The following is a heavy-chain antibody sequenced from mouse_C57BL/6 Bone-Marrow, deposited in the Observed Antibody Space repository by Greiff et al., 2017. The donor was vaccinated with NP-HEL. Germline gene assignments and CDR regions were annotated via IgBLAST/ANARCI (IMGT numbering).Heavy chain of an antibody. J-gene: IGHJ4*01. CDR1: GFNIKDYY. Sequence: VQLQQSGAELVRPGASVKLSCTASGFNIKDYYMHWVKQRPEQGLEWIGRIDPEDGDTEYAPKFQGKATMTAETSSNTAYLQLSSLTSEDSAVYYCTTLYDYGAMDYWGQGTSVTVSS. CDR2: IDPEDGDT. D-gene: IGHD2-4*01. CDR3: TTLYDYGAMDY. V-gene: IGHV14-1*01.